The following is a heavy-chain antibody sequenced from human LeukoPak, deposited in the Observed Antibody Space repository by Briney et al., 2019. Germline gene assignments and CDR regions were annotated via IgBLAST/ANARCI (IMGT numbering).Heavy chain of an antibody. CDR2: IYPGYSDT. J-gene: IGHJ2*01. CDR1: GYSFTSYW. V-gene: IGHV5-51*01. CDR3: AGGGRLSTVVTGNWYFDL. D-gene: IGHD4-23*01. Sequence: GESLKISCNGSGYSFTSYWIGWVRQMPGKGLEWMGIIYPGYSDTRYSPSFPGQVTISADKSISTAYLQWSSLTASDTAVYYCAGGGRLSTVVTGNWYFDLWGRGTLVTVSS.